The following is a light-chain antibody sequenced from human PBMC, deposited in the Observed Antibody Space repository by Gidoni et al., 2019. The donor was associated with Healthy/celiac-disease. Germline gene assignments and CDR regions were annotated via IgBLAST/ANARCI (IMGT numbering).Light chain of an antibody. CDR3: QQSYSTPIT. Sequence: QSPSSLSASVGDRVTITCRASQSISSYLNWYQQKPGKAPKLLIYAASSLQSGVPSRFSGSGSGTDFTLTISSLQPEDFATYYCQQSYSTPITFGQGTRLEIK. CDR1: QSISSY. CDR2: AAS. V-gene: IGKV1-39*01. J-gene: IGKJ5*01.